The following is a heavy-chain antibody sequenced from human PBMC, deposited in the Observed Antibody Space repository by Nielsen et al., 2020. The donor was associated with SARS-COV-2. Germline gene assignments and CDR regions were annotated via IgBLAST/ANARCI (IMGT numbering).Heavy chain of an antibody. Sequence: GESLKISCAASGFSFSNYGIHWVRQAPGKGLEWVAGIWYDGSNENYAESVKGRFTISRDNSNNTLFLQMDSLTADDTAVYFCARLSNFWSGYNDYWGQGTLVIVSS. CDR1: GFSFSNYG. CDR2: IWYDGSNE. V-gene: IGHV3-33*08. D-gene: IGHD3-3*01. CDR3: ARLSNFWSGYNDY. J-gene: IGHJ4*02.